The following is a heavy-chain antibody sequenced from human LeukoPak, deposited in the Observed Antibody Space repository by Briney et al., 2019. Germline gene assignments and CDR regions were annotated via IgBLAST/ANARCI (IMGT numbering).Heavy chain of an antibody. CDR2: TYYRSKWYN. V-gene: IGHV6-1*01. CDR3: AREETYSSGWYEVSFDY. Sequence: SQTLSLTCAISGDSVSSNSAAWNWIRQSPSRGLEWLGRTYYRSKWYNDYAVSVKSRITINPDTSKNQFSLQLNSATPEDTAVYYCAREETYSSGWYEVSFDYWGQGTLVTVSS. CDR1: GDSVSSNSAA. J-gene: IGHJ4*02. D-gene: IGHD6-19*01.